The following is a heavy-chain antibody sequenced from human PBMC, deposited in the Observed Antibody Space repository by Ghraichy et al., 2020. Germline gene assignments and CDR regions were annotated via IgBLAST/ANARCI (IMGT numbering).Heavy chain of an antibody. CDR3: ARDLGWYHYFDY. V-gene: IGHV4-59*01. CDR2: IYYSGST. D-gene: IGHD2-15*01. J-gene: IGHJ4*02. CDR1: GGSISSYY. Sequence: SETLSLTCTVSGGSISSYYWSWIRQPPGKGLEWIGYIYYSGSTNYNPSLKSRVTISVDTSKNQFSLKLSSVTAADTAVYYCARDLGWYHYFDYWGQGTLVTVSS.